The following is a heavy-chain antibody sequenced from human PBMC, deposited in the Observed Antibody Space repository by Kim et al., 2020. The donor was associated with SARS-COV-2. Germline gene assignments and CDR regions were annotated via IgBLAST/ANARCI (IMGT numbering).Heavy chain of an antibody. CDR3: ARVVRRGARNRLYFDY. CDR1: GYTFTSYD. V-gene: IGHV1-8*01. Sequence: ASVKVSCKASGYTFTSYDINWVRQATGQGLEWMGWMNPNSGNTGYAQKFQGRVTMTRNTSISTAYMELSSLRSEDTAVYYCARVVRRGARNRLYFDYWGQGTLVTVSS. J-gene: IGHJ4*02. CDR2: MNPNSGNT. D-gene: IGHD2-21*01.